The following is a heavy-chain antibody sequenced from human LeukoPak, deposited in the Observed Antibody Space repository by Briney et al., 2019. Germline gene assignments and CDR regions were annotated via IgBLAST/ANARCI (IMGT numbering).Heavy chain of an antibody. J-gene: IGHJ4*02. Sequence: SQTLSLTCSVSGGSISSGDYFWTWVRQSPGEGLEWLGFIDYSDDTYYNLTLESRLAISPDTSKNQFSLKVTSVTAADTAVYFCARDPEWELPFDYWGQGALVTVSS. V-gene: IGHV4-30-4*01. D-gene: IGHD1-26*01. CDR1: GGSISSGDYF. CDR3: ARDPEWELPFDY. CDR2: IDYSDDT.